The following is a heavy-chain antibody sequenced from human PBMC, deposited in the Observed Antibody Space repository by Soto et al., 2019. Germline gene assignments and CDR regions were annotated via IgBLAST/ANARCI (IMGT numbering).Heavy chain of an antibody. CDR3: ARVLGVVSPYYFDY. CDR2: IIPIFGIA. D-gene: IGHD3-16*01. Sequence: SVKVSCKASGGTFSSYAISWVRQAPGQGLEWMGGIIPIFGIANYAQKFQGRVTITADESTSTAYMELSSLRSEDTAVYYCARVLGVVSPYYFDYWGQGTLVTVSS. J-gene: IGHJ4*02. V-gene: IGHV1-69*13. CDR1: GGTFSSYA.